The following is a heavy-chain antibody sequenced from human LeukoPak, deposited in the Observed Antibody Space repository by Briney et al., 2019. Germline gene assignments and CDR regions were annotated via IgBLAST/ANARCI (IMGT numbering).Heavy chain of an antibody. D-gene: IGHD3-3*01. V-gene: IGHV4-59*01. CDR2: VHYSGST. J-gene: IGHJ3*02. CDR3: AREGIDFWSGFYAFDI. CDR1: GGSINTTY. Sequence: SETLSLTCSVSGGSINTTYWSWLRQPPGKGLEWIGNVHYSGSTNYNPSLKSRVTISVDTSKNQFSLKLSSVTAADTAVYYCAREGIDFWSGFYAFDIWGQGTMVTVSS.